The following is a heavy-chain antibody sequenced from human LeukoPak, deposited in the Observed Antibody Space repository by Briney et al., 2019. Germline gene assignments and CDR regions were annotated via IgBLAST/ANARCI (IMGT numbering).Heavy chain of an antibody. CDR1: GGSFSGYY. CDR2: INHSGST. Sequence: SGTLSLTCAVYGGSFSGYYWSWIRQPPGKGLEWIGEINHSGSTNYNPSLKSRVTISVDTSKNQFSLKLRSVTAADPAVYYCASRYCSGGSCYWFDYWGQGTLVTVSS. CDR3: ASRYCSGGSCYWFDY. D-gene: IGHD2-15*01. V-gene: IGHV4-34*01. J-gene: IGHJ4*02.